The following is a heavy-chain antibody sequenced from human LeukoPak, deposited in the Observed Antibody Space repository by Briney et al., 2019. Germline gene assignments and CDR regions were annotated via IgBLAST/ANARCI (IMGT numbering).Heavy chain of an antibody. CDR1: GYTLTELS. Sequence: ASVKVSCKVSGYTLTELSMHWVRQAPGKGLDWMGGFDPEDGETIYAQKFQGRVTMTEDTSTDTAYMELSSLRSEDTAVYCCATELRVPAWGAFDIWGQGTMVTVSS. CDR3: ATELRVPAWGAFDI. J-gene: IGHJ3*02. V-gene: IGHV1-24*01. D-gene: IGHD2-2*01. CDR2: FDPEDGET.